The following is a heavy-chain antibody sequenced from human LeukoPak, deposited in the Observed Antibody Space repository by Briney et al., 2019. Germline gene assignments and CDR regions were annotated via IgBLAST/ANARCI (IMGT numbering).Heavy chain of an antibody. J-gene: IGHJ5*02. CDR3: ARDGSPYYDFWSGPTENWFDP. D-gene: IGHD3-3*01. V-gene: IGHV1-46*01. CDR2: ISPSGGST. CDR1: GYTFTSYY. Sequence: ASVKVSCKASGYTFTSYYMHWVRQAPGQGLEWMGIISPSGGSTSYAQKFQGRVTMTRDTSTSTVYMELSSLRSEDTAVYYCARDGSPYYDFWSGPTENWFDPWGQGTLVTVSS.